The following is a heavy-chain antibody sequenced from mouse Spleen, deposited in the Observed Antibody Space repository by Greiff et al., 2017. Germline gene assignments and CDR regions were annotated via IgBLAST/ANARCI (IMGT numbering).Heavy chain of an antibody. Sequence: VQLKESGPELVKPGASVKIPCKASGYTFTDYNMDWVKQSHGKSLEWIGDINPNNGGTIYNQKFKGKATLTVDKSSSTAYMELRSLTSEDTAVYYCARSGSSSGWFAYWGQGTLVTVSA. CDR2: INPNNGGT. D-gene: IGHD1-1*01. CDR3: ARSGSSSGWFAY. CDR1: GYTFTDYN. J-gene: IGHJ3*01. V-gene: IGHV1-18*01.